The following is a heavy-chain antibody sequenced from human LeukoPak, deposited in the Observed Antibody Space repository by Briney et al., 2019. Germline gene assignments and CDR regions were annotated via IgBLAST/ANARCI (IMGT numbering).Heavy chain of an antibody. J-gene: IGHJ4*02. CDR3: GTVSGYSDYEYGVDH. CDR2: ISGSSSYI. Sequence: PGGSLRLSCAASGFTFSTYSMSWVRQAPGKGLEWVSSISGSSSYIYYADSLKGRFTISRDNAKNSLYLQMRSLRAEDTAVYYCGTVSGYSDYEYGVDHWGQGTLVTVSS. CDR1: GFTFSTYS. V-gene: IGHV3-21*01. D-gene: IGHD5-12*01.